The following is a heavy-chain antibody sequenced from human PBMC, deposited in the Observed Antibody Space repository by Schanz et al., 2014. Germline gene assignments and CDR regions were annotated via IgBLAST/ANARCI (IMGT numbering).Heavy chain of an antibody. CDR2: IYHNGDT. CDR1: GGSIISSTW. V-gene: IGHV4-4*02. J-gene: IGHJ4*02. Sequence: QVLLQESGPGVVKPSGTLSLTCAVSGGSIISSTWWGWVRQPPGKGLEWIGEIYHNGDTSFNPSPRSRAPMSVDKSKKEFSLRLTSLTAADTALYYCVRGVGAWEQRIFDYWGKGTLVTVSS. CDR3: VRGVGAWEQRIFDY. D-gene: IGHD1-26*01.